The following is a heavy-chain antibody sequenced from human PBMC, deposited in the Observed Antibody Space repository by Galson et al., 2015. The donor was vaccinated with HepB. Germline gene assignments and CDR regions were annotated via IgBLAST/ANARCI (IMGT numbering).Heavy chain of an antibody. Sequence: SLRLSCAASGFTFSDYYMSWIRQAPGKGLEWVSYISSSSSYTNYADSVKGRFTISRDNAKNSLYLQMNSLRAEDTAVYYCARDRSSSWYYFDYWGQGTLVTVSS. V-gene: IGHV3-11*06. CDR3: ARDRSSSWYYFDY. CDR1: GFTFSDYY. J-gene: IGHJ4*02. D-gene: IGHD6-13*01. CDR2: ISSSSSYT.